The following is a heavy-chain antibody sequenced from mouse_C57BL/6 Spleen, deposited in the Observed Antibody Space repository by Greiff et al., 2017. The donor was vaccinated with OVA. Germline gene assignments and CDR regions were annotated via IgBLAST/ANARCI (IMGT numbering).Heavy chain of an antibody. CDR3: AREGYSNLDY. CDR2: IYPGSGST. CDR1: GYTFTSYW. J-gene: IGHJ4*01. D-gene: IGHD2-5*01. Sequence: QVQLQQPGAELVKPGASVKMSCKASGYTFTSYWITWVKQRPGQGLEWIGDIYPGSGSTNYNEQFKGKATLTVDTSSSTASMQLSSLTSEDSAVYYCAREGYSNLDYWGQGTSVTVSS. V-gene: IGHV1-55*01.